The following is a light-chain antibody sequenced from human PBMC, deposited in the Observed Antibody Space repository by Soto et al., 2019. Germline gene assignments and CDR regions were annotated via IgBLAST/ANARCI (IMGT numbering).Light chain of an antibody. CDR1: SVDIGGSDL. V-gene: IGLV2-11*01. J-gene: IGLJ1*01. CDR2: DVS. Sequence: QSVLTQPRSVSGSPGQSVTISCSGTSVDIGGSDLISWYQQHTGKAPKLMIFDVSKRPSGVPDRFSGSKSGNTAYLTISGLQAEDEAHYYCCSYTNINTRACIFGTGTNVTVL. CDR3: CSYTNINTRACI.